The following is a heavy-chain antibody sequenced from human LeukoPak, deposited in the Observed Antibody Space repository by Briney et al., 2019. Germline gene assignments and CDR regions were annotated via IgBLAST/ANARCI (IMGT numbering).Heavy chain of an antibody. CDR2: ISTSSSST. CDR3: ARDRGGAAAY. V-gene: IGHV3-11*05. Sequence: GGSLRLSCAASGFTSSDYYMSWIRQAPGKGLEWVSYISTSSSSTNYAGPVKGRFTISRDNAKNSLFLQMNSLRAEDTAVYYCARDRGGAAAYWGQGTLVTVSS. CDR1: GFTSSDYY. D-gene: IGHD3-16*01. J-gene: IGHJ4*02.